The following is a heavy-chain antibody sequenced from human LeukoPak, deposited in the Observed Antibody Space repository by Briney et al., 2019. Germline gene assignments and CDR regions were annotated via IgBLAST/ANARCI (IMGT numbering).Heavy chain of an antibody. CDR1: GGSISSYY. J-gene: IGHJ6*03. V-gene: IGHV4-59*01. Sequence: SETLSLTCTVSGGSISSYYWSWIRQPPGKGLEWIGYIYYSGSTNYNPSLKSRVTISVDTSKNQFSLKLSSVTAADTAVYYCARDVGYSYGFDYYYMDVWGKGTTVTVSS. CDR2: IYYSGST. D-gene: IGHD5-18*01. CDR3: ARDVGYSYGFDYYYMDV.